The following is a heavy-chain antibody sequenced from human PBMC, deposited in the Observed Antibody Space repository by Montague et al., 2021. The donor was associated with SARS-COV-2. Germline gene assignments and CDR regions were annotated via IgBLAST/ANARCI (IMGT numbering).Heavy chain of an antibody. CDR2: FDHSGDT. V-gene: IGHV4-59*11. D-gene: IGHD3-16*01. CDR3: AREFRIELWQTNWYFGL. J-gene: IGHJ2*01. CDR1: GGSISGHY. Sequence: SETLSLTCSVSGGSISGHYWSWIRQPPGKGLEWIGNFDHSGDTKYNPSLKSRATISVDTSKNQFALRLCSVTAADTAVYYCAREFRIELWQTNWYFGLWGRGTLVTASS.